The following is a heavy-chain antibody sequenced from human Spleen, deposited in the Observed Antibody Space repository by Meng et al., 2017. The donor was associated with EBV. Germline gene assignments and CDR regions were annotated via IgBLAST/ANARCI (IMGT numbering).Heavy chain of an antibody. Sequence: VHLVQSGAEGKRPGASVKVSCKASGYTFTAYYIHWVRQAPGQGLEWMGRINPTSGGTNYAQKFQGRVTMSRDTSISTAYMELSRLRSDDTAVYYCARDDASSWVGSWGQGTLVTVSS. CDR2: INPTSGGT. CDR3: ARDDASSWVGS. D-gene: IGHD6-13*01. CDR1: GYTFTAYY. J-gene: IGHJ4*02. V-gene: IGHV1-2*06.